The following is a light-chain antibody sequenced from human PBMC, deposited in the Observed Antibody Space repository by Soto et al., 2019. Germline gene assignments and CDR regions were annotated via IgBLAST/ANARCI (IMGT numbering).Light chain of an antibody. J-gene: IGKJ2*01. Sequence: EIVMTQSPATLSVSPGERATLSCRASQSVSSNLAWYQQKPGQAPRLLIYGASTRATGIPARFSGSGSGTEFTLTISSLQSEDFAFYHCQHYNNRPPYTFGQGTKLEIK. V-gene: IGKV3-15*01. CDR1: QSVSSN. CDR3: QHYNNRPPYT. CDR2: GAS.